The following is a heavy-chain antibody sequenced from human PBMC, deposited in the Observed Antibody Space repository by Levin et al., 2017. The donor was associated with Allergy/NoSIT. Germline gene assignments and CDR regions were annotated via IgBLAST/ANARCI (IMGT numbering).Heavy chain of an antibody. CDR2: INHSGST. Sequence: PSETLSLTCAVYGGSFSGYYWSWIRQPPGKGLEWIGEINHSGSTNYNPSLKSRVTISVDTSKNQFSLKLSSVTAADTAVYYCARGRYCSSTSCYRPYYYYGMDVWGQGTTVTVSS. J-gene: IGHJ6*02. V-gene: IGHV4-34*01. CDR3: ARGRYCSSTSCYRPYYYYGMDV. D-gene: IGHD2-2*01. CDR1: GGSFSGYY.